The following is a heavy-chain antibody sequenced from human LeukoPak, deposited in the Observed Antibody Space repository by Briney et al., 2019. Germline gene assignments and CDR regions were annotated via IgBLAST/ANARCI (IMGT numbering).Heavy chain of an antibody. CDR2: ISNSSSTI. V-gene: IGHV3-48*01. J-gene: IGHJ6*03. CDR3: ARGVRRFLEWVSMDV. Sequence: GGSLRLSRAASGFTFSIYSMNWVRQAPGKGLEWVSYISNSSSTIYYADSVKGRFTISRDNAKNSLYLQMNSLRAEDTAVYYCARGVRRFLEWVSMDVWGKGTTVTVSS. D-gene: IGHD3-3*01. CDR1: GFTFSIYS.